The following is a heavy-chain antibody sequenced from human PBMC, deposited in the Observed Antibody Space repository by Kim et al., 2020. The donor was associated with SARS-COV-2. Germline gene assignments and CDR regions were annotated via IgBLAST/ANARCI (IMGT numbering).Heavy chain of an antibody. V-gene: IGHV4-59*08. CDR3: ARQRDRVAVAGFDP. D-gene: IGHD6-19*01. J-gene: IGHJ5*02. Sequence: PTLKSRVTISVDTSKNQFSLKLSSVTAADTAVYYCARQRDRVAVAGFDPWGQGTLVTVSS.